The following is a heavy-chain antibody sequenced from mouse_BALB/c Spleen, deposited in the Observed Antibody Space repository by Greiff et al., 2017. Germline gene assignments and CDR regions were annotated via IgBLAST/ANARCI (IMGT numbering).Heavy chain of an antibody. CDR2: ISYDGSN. J-gene: IGHJ2*01. V-gene: IGHV3-6*02. CDR3: ARMRDGYYGGYFDY. D-gene: IGHD2-3*01. CDR1: GYSITSGYY. Sequence: EVHLVESGPGLVKPSQSLSLTCSVTGYSITSGYYWNWIRQFPGNKLEWMGYISYDGSNNYNPSLKNRISITRDTSKNQFFLKLNSVTTEDTATYYCARMRDGYYGGYFDYWGQGTTLTVSS.